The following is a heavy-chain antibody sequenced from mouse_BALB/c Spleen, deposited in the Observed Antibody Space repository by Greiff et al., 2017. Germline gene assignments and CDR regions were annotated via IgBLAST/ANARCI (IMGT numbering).Heavy chain of an antibody. V-gene: IGHV14-3*02. CDR2: IDPANGNT. CDR1: GFNIKDTY. J-gene: IGHJ3*01. D-gene: IGHD1-1*01. Sequence: EVQLQQSGAELVKPGASVKLSCTASGFNIKDTYMHWVKQRPEQGLEWIGRIDPANGNTKYDPKFQGKATITADTSSNTAYLQLSSLTSEDTAVYYCARYPSYYYGSSSWFAYWGQGTLVTVSA. CDR3: ARYPSYYYGSSSWFAY.